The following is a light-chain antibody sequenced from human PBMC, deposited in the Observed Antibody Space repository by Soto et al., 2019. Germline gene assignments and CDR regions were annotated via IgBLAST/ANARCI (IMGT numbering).Light chain of an antibody. CDR2: AAS. V-gene: IGKV1-39*01. J-gene: IGKJ1*01. Sequence: DIPLTQSPASLSASVGDTVTITCRASQSITSYLHRYQQKPGTDPTLVIWAASSLQSGAPSRFSGSVSGTEFTLTISSLQPEVFETYYCKKSHGPPRTCGKATKV. CDR1: QSITSY. CDR3: KKSHGPPRT.